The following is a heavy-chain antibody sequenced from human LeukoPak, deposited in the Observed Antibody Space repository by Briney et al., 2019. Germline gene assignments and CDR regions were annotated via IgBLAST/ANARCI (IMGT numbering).Heavy chain of an antibody. Sequence: GRSLRLSCAASGFTFDDYAMLWVRQAPGKGLEWVSGISWNSGSIGYADSVKGRFTISRDNAKNSLYLQMNSLRAEDTALYYCAKDTDGAAAGTTWGHWGQGTLVTVSS. CDR3: AKDTDGAAAGTTWGH. CDR1: GFTFDDYA. D-gene: IGHD6-13*01. CDR2: ISWNSGSI. J-gene: IGHJ4*02. V-gene: IGHV3-9*01.